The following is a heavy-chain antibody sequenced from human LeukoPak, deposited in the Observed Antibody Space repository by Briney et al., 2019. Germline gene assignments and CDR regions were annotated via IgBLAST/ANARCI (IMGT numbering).Heavy chain of an antibody. Sequence: GASVKVSCKVSGYTFHNYGVNWVRQAPGQGLEWMGWISAYNGNRHYAQKLQGRVTMTTDTSTSTAYMELRSLTSDDTAVYYCARDFDYYSSGSYCPGYWGQGTLVTVSS. CDR2: ISAYNGNR. CDR3: ARDFDYYSSGSYCPGY. V-gene: IGHV1-18*01. D-gene: IGHD3-10*01. CDR1: GYTFHNYG. J-gene: IGHJ4*02.